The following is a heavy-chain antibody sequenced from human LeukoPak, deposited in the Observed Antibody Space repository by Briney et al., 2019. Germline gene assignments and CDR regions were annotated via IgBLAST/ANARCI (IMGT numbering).Heavy chain of an antibody. CDR2: IYWDEDR. J-gene: IGHJ4*02. Sequence: SGPTLFNPTQTLTLTCTFSGVSLSTSGGGVGWIRQPPGKALVWLALIYWDEDRSYIPSLKTRLTITKATSKNQVVLTMTNMDPVDTATYYCAHASLRFHFDYWGQGTMVTVSS. D-gene: IGHD4-17*01. CDR3: AHASLRFHFDY. CDR1: GVSLSTSGGG. V-gene: IGHV2-5*02.